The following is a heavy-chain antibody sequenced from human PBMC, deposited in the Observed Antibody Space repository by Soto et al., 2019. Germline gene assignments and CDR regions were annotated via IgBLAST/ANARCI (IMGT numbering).Heavy chain of an antibody. CDR2: IFHSGTT. J-gene: IGHJ6*02. D-gene: IGHD6-13*01. CDR3: ARGGSYSSSWIYYYYGMDV. CDR1: GGSISSADYF. V-gene: IGHV4-30-4*01. Sequence: SEPLSLTCSVSGGSISSADYFWTWIRQSPGKGLEWMGYIFHSGTTYYNPSLKSRVTISVDTSKNQFSLKLSSVTAADTAVYYCARGGSYSSSWIYYYYGMDVWGQGTTVTVSS.